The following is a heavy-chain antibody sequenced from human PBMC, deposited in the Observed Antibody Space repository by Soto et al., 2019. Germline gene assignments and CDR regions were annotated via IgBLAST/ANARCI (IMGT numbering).Heavy chain of an antibody. CDR1: GYTFTVYY. J-gene: IGHJ4*02. D-gene: IGHD1-26*01. CDR3: ARDMEKGGGSAGFDY. V-gene: IGHV1-2*02. Sequence: ASVKVSCKASGYTFTVYYMHWVRQAPGQGLEWMGWINPKSGGTMYPQKFQGRVTMTWDTSISTAYMALTRLRSDDTAVYYCARDMEKGGGSAGFDYWGQGTMLTVYS. CDR2: INPKSGGT.